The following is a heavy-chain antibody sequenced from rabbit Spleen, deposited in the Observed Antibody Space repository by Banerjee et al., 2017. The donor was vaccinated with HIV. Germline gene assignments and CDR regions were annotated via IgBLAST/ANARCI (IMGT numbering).Heavy chain of an antibody. J-gene: IGHJ4*01. Sequence: QEQLVEYGGDLVQPEGSLTLTCKASGLDFSSSYWICWVRQASGKGLEWIACIYVGSGGGTKYASWAKGRFTISKTSSTTVTLQMTSLTAADAATYSCTRETGSSPNLWGQGTLVTVS. CDR2: IYVGSGGGT. D-gene: IGHD8-1*01. CDR3: TRETGSSPNL. V-gene: IGHV1S45*01. CDR1: GLDFSSSYW.